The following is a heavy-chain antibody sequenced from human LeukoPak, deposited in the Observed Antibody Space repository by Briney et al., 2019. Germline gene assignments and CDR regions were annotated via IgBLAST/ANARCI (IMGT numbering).Heavy chain of an antibody. CDR1: GGSISGYF. V-gene: IGHV4-59*01. CDR2: IYYSGST. Sequence: SETLSLTCTVSGGSISGYFWSWIRQPPGKGLEWIGYIYYSGSTNYNPSLKSRVTISVDTSKNQFSLKLSSVTAADTAVYYCARVFGGSGWTPSWFDPWGQGTLVTVSS. CDR3: ARVFGGSGWTPSWFDP. J-gene: IGHJ5*02. D-gene: IGHD6-19*01.